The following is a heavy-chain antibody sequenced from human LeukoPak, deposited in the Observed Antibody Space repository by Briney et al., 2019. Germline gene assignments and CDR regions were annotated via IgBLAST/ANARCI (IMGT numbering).Heavy chain of an antibody. D-gene: IGHD5-24*01. Sequence: PSETLSLTCTVSGGSISNYYWSWIRQPAGKRLEWIGYVYYSGSTNYNPSLKSRVTISVDTSKNQFSLRLSSVTAADTAVYYCTRERRDGYKVYFDYWGQGTLVTVSS. CDR2: VYYSGST. V-gene: IGHV4-59*01. CDR3: TRERRDGYKVYFDY. J-gene: IGHJ4*02. CDR1: GGSISNYY.